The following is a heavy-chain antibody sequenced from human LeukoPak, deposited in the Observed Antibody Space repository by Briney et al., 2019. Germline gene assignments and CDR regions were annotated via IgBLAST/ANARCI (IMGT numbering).Heavy chain of an antibody. CDR2: FDPGDGET. CDR3: ATPPYSSGWRTFDY. J-gene: IGHJ4*02. Sequence: GASVKVSCKVSGYTLTELSMHWVRQAPGKGLEWMGGFDPGDGETIYAQKFQGRVTMTEDTSTDTAYMELSSLRSEDTAVYYCATPPYSSGWRTFDYWGQGTLVTVSS. V-gene: IGHV1-24*01. CDR1: GYTLTELS. D-gene: IGHD6-19*01.